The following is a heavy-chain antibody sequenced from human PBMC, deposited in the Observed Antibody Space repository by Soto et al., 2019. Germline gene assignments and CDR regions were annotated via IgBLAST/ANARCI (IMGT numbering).Heavy chain of an antibody. CDR3: ARVWIFGVVRREIYYYYGMDV. J-gene: IGHJ6*01. V-gene: IGHV1-3*01. D-gene: IGHD3-3*01. CDR1: GYTFTSYA. CDR2: INAGNGNT. Sequence: ASVKVSCKASGYTFTSYAMHWVRQAPGQRLEWMGWINAGNGNTKYSQKFQGRVTITRDTSASTAYMELSSLRSEDTAVYYCARVWIFGVVRREIYYYYGMDVWGQGTTVTVYS.